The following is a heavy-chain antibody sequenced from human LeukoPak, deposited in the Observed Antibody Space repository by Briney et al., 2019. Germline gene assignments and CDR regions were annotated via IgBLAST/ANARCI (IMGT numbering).Heavy chain of an antibody. CDR1: GFTFSSYA. D-gene: IGHD1-26*01. CDR3: AKESRYWDRGRYYYYYGMDV. V-gene: IGHV3-23*01. CDR2: ISGSGGST. J-gene: IGHJ6*02. Sequence: GGSLRLSCAASGFTFSSYAMSWVRQAPGKGLEWVSAISGSGGSTYYADSVKGRFTISRDNSKNTLYLQMNSLRAEGTAVYYCAKESRYWDRGRYYYYYGMDVWGQGTTVTVSS.